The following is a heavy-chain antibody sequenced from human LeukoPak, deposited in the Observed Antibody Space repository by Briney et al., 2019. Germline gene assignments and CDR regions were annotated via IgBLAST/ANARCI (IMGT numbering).Heavy chain of an antibody. CDR2: INPNSCAT. CDR1: VYTFTGYY. CDR3: ATGRTIVVVPAALPYYYYRIDV. Sequence: ASVKVSYKACVYTFTGYYMHWVRQVPGQGLEWMGWINPNSCATNFAQKFQGRVTMTRDTSINTAYTGLSRLRSDDPAVYYCATGRTIVVVPAALPYYYYRIDVWGQGTTVTVSS. J-gene: IGHJ6*02. V-gene: IGHV1-2*02. D-gene: IGHD2-2*02.